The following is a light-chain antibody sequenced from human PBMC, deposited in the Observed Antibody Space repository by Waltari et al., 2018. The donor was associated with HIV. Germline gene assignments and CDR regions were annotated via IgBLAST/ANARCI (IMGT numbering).Light chain of an antibody. Sequence: EIVMTQSQATLSVSPGERATLSCRASQSVSSNLAWYQQKPGQAPRLLIYGASTRATGIPARFSGSGSGTEFTLTISSLQSEDFAVYYCQQYGTSPPWYSFGQGTKLE. J-gene: IGKJ2*01. V-gene: IGKV3-15*01. CDR1: QSVSSN. CDR3: QQYGTSPPWYS. CDR2: GAS.